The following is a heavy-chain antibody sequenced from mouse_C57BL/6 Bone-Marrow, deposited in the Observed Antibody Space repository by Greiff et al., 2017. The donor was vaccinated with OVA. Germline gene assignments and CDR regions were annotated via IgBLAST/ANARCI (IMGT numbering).Heavy chain of an antibody. D-gene: IGHD1-1*01. J-gene: IGHJ2*01. CDR1: GYTFTDYY. V-gene: IGHV1-26*01. CDR3: ARLANYYL. Sequence: VQLQQSGPELVKPGASVKISCKASGYTFTDYYMNWVKQSHGKSLEWIGDINPNNGGTSYNQKFKGKATLTVDKSSSTAYMELRSLTSEDAAVYYCARLANYYLWGQGTTLTVSS. CDR2: INPNNGGT.